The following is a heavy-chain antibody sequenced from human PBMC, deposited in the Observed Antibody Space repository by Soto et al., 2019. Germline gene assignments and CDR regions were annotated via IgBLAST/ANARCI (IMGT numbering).Heavy chain of an antibody. CDR2: IIPIFGTA. D-gene: IGHD5-12*01. CDR3: ARDSGYDWTHYYYYGMDV. J-gene: IGHJ6*02. V-gene: IGHV1-69*13. Sequence: SVKVSCKASGGTFSSYAISRVRQAPGQGLEWMGGIIPIFGTANYAQKFQGRVTITADESTSTAYMELSSLRSEDTAVYYCARDSGYDWTHYYYYGMDVWGQGTTVTVSS. CDR1: GGTFSSYA.